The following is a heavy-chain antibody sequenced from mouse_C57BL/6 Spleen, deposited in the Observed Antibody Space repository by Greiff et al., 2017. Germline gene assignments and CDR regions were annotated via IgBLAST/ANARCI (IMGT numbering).Heavy chain of an antibody. Sequence: VQLQQSGPELVKPGASVKISCKASGYTFTDYYMNWVKQSHGKSLEWIGDINPNNGGTSYNQKFKGKATLTVDKYSSTAYMELRSLTSEDSAVYYCARDYYGSSHAMDYWGQGTSVTVSS. J-gene: IGHJ4*01. V-gene: IGHV1-26*01. CDR1: GYTFTDYY. CDR2: INPNNGGT. D-gene: IGHD1-1*01. CDR3: ARDYYGSSHAMDY.